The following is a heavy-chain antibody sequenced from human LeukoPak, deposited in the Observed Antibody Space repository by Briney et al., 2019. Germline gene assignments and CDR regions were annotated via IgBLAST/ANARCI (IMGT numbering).Heavy chain of an antibody. D-gene: IGHD1-26*01. CDR3: AREDEGATDY. J-gene: IGHJ4*02. Sequence: PSETLSLTCTVSGGSISSYYWSWIRQPPGKGLERIGYIYYSGSTNYNPSLKSRVTISVDTSKNQFSLKLSSVTAADTAVYYCAREDEGATDYWGQGTLVTVSS. CDR1: GGSISSYY. CDR2: IYYSGST. V-gene: IGHV4-59*01.